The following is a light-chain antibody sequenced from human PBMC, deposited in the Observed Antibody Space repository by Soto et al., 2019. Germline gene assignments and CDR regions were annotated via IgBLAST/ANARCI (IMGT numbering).Light chain of an antibody. CDR1: SSDVGGYNY. V-gene: IGLV2-8*01. Sequence: QAVLSQSPGASWSPGHSVSISCTGTSSDVGGYNYVSWYQQHPGKAPKLMIYEVNKRPSGVPDRFSGSKSGNTASLTVSVLKAEDEADYYFSSYAGSSNVFGTGTK. CDR3: SSYAGSSNV. CDR2: EVN. J-gene: IGLJ1*01.